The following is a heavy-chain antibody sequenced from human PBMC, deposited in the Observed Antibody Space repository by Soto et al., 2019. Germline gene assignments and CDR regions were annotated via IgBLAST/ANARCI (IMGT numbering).Heavy chain of an antibody. CDR3: AKGNTIFGA. J-gene: IGHJ4*02. D-gene: IGHD3-3*01. CDR1: GFTFDDYA. CDR2: ISWNSGSI. V-gene: IGHV3-9*01. Sequence: EVQLVESGGGLVQPGRSLRLSCAASGFTFDDYAMHWVRQAPGKGLEWVSGISWNSGSIGYADSVKGRFTISRDNAKNSLYLQMNSLRAEDTALYYCAKGNTIFGAWGQGTLVTVSS.